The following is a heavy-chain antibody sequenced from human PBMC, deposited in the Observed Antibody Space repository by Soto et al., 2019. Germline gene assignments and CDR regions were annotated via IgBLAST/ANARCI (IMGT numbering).Heavy chain of an antibody. J-gene: IGHJ4*02. V-gene: IGHV3-23*01. Sequence: PGGSLRLSCAASGFTFSSYAMSWVRQAPGKGLEWVSAISGSGGSTYYADSVKGRFTISRDNSKNTLYLQMNSLRADDTAVYYCAKSLGSGWYPDFDYWGQGTLVTVSS. CDR1: GFTFSSYA. CDR3: AKSLGSGWYPDFDY. CDR2: ISGSGGST. D-gene: IGHD6-19*01.